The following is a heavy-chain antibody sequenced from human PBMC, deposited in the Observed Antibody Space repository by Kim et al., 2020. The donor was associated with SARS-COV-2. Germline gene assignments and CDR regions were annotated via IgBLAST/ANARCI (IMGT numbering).Heavy chain of an antibody. CDR2: IYYSGTT. J-gene: IGHJ2*01. CDR3: AKQPMVRGVRDSGSWYFDL. V-gene: IGHV4-39*01. CDR1: GGSISSSSYY. D-gene: IGHD3-10*01. Sequence: SETLSLTCTVSGGSISSSSYYWGWIRQPPGKGLEWIGSIYYSGTTYYNPSLKSRVTISVDTSKNQFSLKLSSGTAADTAVYYCAKQPMVRGVRDSGSWYFDLWGRGTLVTVSS.